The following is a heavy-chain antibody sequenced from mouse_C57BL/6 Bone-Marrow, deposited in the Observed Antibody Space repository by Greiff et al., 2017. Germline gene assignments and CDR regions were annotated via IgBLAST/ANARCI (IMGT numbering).Heavy chain of an antibody. D-gene: IGHD4-1*01. CDR2: ISDGGSYT. CDR1: GFTFSSYA. Sequence: VQLKESGGGLVKPGGSLKLSCAASGFTFSSYAMSWVRQTPEKRLEWVATISDGGSYTYYPDNVKGRFTISRDNAKNNLYLQMSHLKSEDTAMYYCARDRGTGVDYWGQGTTLTVSS. V-gene: IGHV5-4*01. CDR3: ARDRGTGVDY. J-gene: IGHJ2*01.